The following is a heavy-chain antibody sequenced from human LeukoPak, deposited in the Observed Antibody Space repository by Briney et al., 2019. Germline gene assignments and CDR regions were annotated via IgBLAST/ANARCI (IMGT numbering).Heavy chain of an antibody. V-gene: IGHV3-30*18. CDR3: VKDRTINGRSSPFDS. CDR1: GFSFTTYG. CDR2: ISYDGRNQ. D-gene: IGHD1-26*01. Sequence: PGGSLRLSCAASGFSFTTYGMHWVPQAPLKGLEWLAAISYDGRNQNYADSVKGRFTIFRDNSQNTLYLQMNSLRAEDTALYYCVKDRTINGRSSPFDSWGQGTLVTVSS. J-gene: IGHJ4*02.